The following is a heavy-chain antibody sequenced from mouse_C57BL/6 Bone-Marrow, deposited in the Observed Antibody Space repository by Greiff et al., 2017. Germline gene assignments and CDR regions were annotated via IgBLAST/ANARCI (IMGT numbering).Heavy chain of an antibody. Sequence: VKLQESGAELMKPGASVKLSCKATGYTFTGYWIEWVQQRPGHGLEWIGEILPGSGSTNYNEKFKGKATFTADTSSNTAYMQLSSLTTEDSAIYYGARKSIGYGYEGWFAYWGQGTLVTVSA. V-gene: IGHV1-9*01. CDR3: ARKSIGYGYEGWFAY. J-gene: IGHJ3*01. CDR1: GYTFTGYW. CDR2: ILPGSGST. D-gene: IGHD2-2*01.